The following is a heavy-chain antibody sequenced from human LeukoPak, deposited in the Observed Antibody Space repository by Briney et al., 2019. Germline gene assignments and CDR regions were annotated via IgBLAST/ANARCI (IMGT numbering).Heavy chain of an antibody. CDR3: ARDGSETYYYYMDV. D-gene: IGHD1-14*01. J-gene: IGHJ6*03. CDR1: GYSISSGYY. V-gene: IGHV4-38-2*02. CDR2: IYHSGST. Sequence: SETLSLTCTVSGYSISSGYYWGWIRQPPGKGLEWIGSIYHSGSTYYNPSLKSRVTISVDTSKNQFSLKLSSVTAADTAVYYCARDGSETYYYYMDVWGKGTTVTISS.